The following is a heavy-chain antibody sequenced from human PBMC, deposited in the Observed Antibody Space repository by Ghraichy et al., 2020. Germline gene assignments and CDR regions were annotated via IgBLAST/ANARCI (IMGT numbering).Heavy chain of an antibody. V-gene: IGHV1-46*01. Sequence: ASVKVSCKASGYTFTSYYMHWVRQAPGQGLEWMGIINPSGGSTSYAQKFQGRVTMTRDTSTSTVYMELSGLRSEDTAVYYCARSGVAHDAFDIWGQGTMVTVSS. J-gene: IGHJ3*02. CDR1: GYTFTSYY. D-gene: IGHD2-15*01. CDR2: INPSGGST. CDR3: ARSGVAHDAFDI.